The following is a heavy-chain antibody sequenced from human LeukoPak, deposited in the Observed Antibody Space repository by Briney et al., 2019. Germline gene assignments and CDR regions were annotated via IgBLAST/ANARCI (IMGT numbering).Heavy chain of an antibody. Sequence: GGSLRLSCAASGFTFSSYAMSWVRQAPGKGLEWVSLISATATYYADSVKGRFTTSRDISRNTLYLQMNSLRADDTAVYYCAKGQGSGSYPLDYWGQGTLVTVSS. D-gene: IGHD3-16*02. CDR3: AKGQGSGSYPLDY. CDR1: GFTFSSYA. V-gene: IGHV3-23*01. J-gene: IGHJ4*02. CDR2: ISATAT.